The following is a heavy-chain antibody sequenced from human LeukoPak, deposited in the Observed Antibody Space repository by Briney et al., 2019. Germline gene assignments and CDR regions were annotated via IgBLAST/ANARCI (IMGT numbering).Heavy chain of an antibody. CDR3: AGRTYGSGSYLFHH. CDR1: GFTFSDYY. J-gene: IGHJ4*02. V-gene: IGHV3-11*01. CDR2: ISNSGSTI. Sequence: AGGSLRLSCAASGFTFSDYYMNWIRQAPGKGLECVSYISNSGSTIYYADSVKGRFTISRDNAKNSLYLHMNSLRAEDTAVYYCAGRTYGSGSYLFHHWGQGTLVTVSS. D-gene: IGHD3-10*01.